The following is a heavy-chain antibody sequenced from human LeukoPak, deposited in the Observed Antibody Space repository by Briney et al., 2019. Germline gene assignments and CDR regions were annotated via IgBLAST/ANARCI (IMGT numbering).Heavy chain of an antibody. CDR3: VREGRVSGYDFDY. V-gene: IGHV3-74*01. J-gene: IGHJ4*02. CDR1: GFSFSSYW. D-gene: IGHD5-12*01. CDR2: INSDGSST. Sequence: GSLRLSCEASGFSFSSYWMQLVRQAPGKGLVWVSRINSDGSSTTYADSVKGRLTISRDNAKNTPYLQMNSLRAEDTAVYYCVREGRVSGYDFDYWGQGTLVTVSS.